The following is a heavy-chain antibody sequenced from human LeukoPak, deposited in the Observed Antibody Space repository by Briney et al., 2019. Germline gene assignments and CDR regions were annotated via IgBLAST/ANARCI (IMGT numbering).Heavy chain of an antibody. CDR2: INPDGSGT. CDR1: GFSFSPYS. CDR3: ARLFGGLTTFDY. Sequence: PGGSLRLSCAASGFSFSPYSMSWVRQGPGKGLDWVASINPDGSGTSYVDSVKGRFTISRDNAQNSLYLQMNSLSAEDTAVYYCARLFGGLTTFDYWGQGTLVTVSS. V-gene: IGHV3-7*01. D-gene: IGHD4-17*01. J-gene: IGHJ4*02.